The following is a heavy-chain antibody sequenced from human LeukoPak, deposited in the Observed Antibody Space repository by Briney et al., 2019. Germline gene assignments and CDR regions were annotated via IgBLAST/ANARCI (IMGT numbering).Heavy chain of an antibody. D-gene: IGHD1-26*01. CDR1: GYIFTSYW. Sequence: GESLKISCKGSGYIFTSYWIGWVRQLPGKGLEWMGIIYPGDSDNRYSPSFQGQVTISADKSITTAYLQWSSLKASDTAMYYCARRGGSYYSRYFDLWGRGTLVTVSS. V-gene: IGHV5-51*01. CDR3: ARRGGSYYSRYFDL. J-gene: IGHJ2*01. CDR2: IYPGDSDN.